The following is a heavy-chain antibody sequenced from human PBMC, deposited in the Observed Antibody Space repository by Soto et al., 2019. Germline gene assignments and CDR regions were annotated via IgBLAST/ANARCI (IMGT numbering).Heavy chain of an antibody. J-gene: IGHJ5*02. Sequence: PSETLSLTSSVSGGSINSDDHYWTWIRQPPGKGLEWIGSIYYSGTTNYNPSLKSRITVSIDTSKNQFSLKLTSVTAADTALYYCARQRSGGYWFAPSGQGSPVTVSS. CDR1: GGSINSDDHY. V-gene: IGHV4-30-4*01. CDR2: IYYSGTT. CDR3: ARQRSGGYWFAP. D-gene: IGHD3-3*01.